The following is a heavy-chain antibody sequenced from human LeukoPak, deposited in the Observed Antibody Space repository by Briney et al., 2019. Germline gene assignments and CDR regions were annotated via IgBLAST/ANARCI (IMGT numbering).Heavy chain of an antibody. V-gene: IGHV3-30*04. CDR1: GFTFSSYA. CDR2: ISYDGSNK. Sequence: PGRSLRLSCAASGFTFSSYAMHWVRQAPGKGLEWVAAISYDGSNKYYADSVKGRFTISRDSSKNTLYLQMNSLRAEDTAVYYCARAGGDWFSADYYYYMDVWGKGTTVTVSS. CDR3: ARAGGDWFSADYYYYMDV. J-gene: IGHJ6*03. D-gene: IGHD2-21*02.